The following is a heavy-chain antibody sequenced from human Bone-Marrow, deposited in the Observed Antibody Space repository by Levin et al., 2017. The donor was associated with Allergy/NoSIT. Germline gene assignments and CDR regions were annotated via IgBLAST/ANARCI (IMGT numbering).Heavy chain of an antibody. CDR1: EFTFTKFA. V-gene: IGHV3-64*02. J-gene: IGHJ4*02. Sequence: GGSLRLSCAASEFTFTKFAMLWVRQAPGKGLEYVSAINDNGGNTYYADSVRGRFTVSRDNSRNTLFLQMDSLRTEDTAVYYCARVGYNFGLDSWGQGSLVTVSS. CDR2: INDNGGNT. D-gene: IGHD5-18*01. CDR3: ARVGYNFGLDS.